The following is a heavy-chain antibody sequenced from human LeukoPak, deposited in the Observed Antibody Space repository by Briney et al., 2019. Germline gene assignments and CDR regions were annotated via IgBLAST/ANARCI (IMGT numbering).Heavy chain of an antibody. CDR1: GGSISSRSYY. CDR3: ANGFDGFDI. CDR2: MYYRGST. V-gene: IGHV4-39*07. D-gene: IGHD3-10*01. J-gene: IGHJ3*02. Sequence: SETLSLTCSVSGGSISSRSYYWGWIRQPPGKGLEWIWSMYYRGSTYYNPSLKSRITISVDTSKNQFSLKLNSVTAADTAVYYCANGFDGFDIWGQGTTVTVSS.